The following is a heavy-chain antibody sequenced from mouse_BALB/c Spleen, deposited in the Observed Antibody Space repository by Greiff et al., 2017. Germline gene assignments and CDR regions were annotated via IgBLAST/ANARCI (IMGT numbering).Heavy chain of an antibody. Sequence: VQLQQTGPELVKPGASVKISCKASGYSFTDYIMLWVKQSHGKSLEWIGNINPYYGSTSYNLKFKGKATLTVDKSSSTAYMQLNSLTSEDSAVYYCARNYGNLAWFAYWGQGTLVTVSA. J-gene: IGHJ3*01. CDR1: GYSFTDYI. CDR2: INPYYGST. D-gene: IGHD2-1*01. V-gene: IGHV1-39*01. CDR3: ARNYGNLAWFAY.